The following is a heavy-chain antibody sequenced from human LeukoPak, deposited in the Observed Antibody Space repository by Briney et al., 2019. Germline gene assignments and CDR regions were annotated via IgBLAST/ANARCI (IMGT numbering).Heavy chain of an antibody. CDR3: VKGIVVVTARAFDY. J-gene: IGHJ4*02. Sequence: PGGSLRLSCAVSGFTASSNYMSWVRQAPGKGLEWVSVIYSDDRTYYADSVKGRFTISRDNSKNTLYLQMSSLRPEDTAVYYCVKGIVVVTARAFDYWGQGTLVTVSS. V-gene: IGHV3-53*05. CDR1: GFTASSNY. D-gene: IGHD2-21*02. CDR2: IYSDDRT.